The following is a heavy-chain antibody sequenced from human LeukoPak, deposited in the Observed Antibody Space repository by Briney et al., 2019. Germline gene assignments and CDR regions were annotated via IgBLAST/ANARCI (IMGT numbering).Heavy chain of an antibody. D-gene: IGHD4-17*01. V-gene: IGHV1-8*01. CDR1: GYTFTSYD. CDR3: ARGPEFTVTTEDYFDY. Sequence: ASVKVSCKASGYTFTSYDINWVRQATGQGLEWMGWMNPNSGNTGYAQKFQGRVTMTRNTSISTAYMELSSLRSVDTAVYYCARGPEFTVTTEDYFDYWGQGTLVTVSS. CDR2: MNPNSGNT. J-gene: IGHJ4*02.